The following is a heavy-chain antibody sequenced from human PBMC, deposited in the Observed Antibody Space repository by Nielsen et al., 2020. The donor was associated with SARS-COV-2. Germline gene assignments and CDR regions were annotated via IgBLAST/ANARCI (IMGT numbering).Heavy chain of an antibody. J-gene: IGHJ5*02. V-gene: IGHV1-18*01. Sequence: ASVKVSCKASGYTFTSYGISWVRQAPGQGPEWMGWISAYNGNTNYAQKLQGRVTMTTDTSTSTAYMELRSLRSDDTAVYYCARVEQQLPYNWFDPWGQGTLVTVSS. CDR1: GYTFTSYG. D-gene: IGHD6-13*01. CDR2: ISAYNGNT. CDR3: ARVEQQLPYNWFDP.